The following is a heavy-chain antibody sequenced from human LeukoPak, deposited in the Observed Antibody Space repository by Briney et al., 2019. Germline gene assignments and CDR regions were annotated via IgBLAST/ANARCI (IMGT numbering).Heavy chain of an antibody. CDR2: IVVGSGNT. J-gene: IGHJ3*02. CDR1: GFTFTSSA. CDR3: AASSPYGNDAFDI. V-gene: IGHV1-58*01. D-gene: IGHD1-14*01. Sequence: SVKVSCKASGFTFTSSAVQWVRQARGQRLEWIGWIVVGSGNTNYAQKFQERVTITRDMTTSTAYMELSSLRSEDTAVYYCAASSPYGNDAFDIWGQGTMVTVSS.